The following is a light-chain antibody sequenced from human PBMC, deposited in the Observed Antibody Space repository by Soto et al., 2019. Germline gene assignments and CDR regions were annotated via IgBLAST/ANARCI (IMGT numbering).Light chain of an antibody. J-gene: IGKJ1*01. V-gene: IGKV3-20*01. Sequence: EVVLTQSPATLSLSPGERATLSCRASQSVSSSYLAWYQQKPGQAPRLLIYGASSRATGIPDRFSGSGSGTDFTLTISRLETEDFAVYYCQQYDSSPKTFGQGTKVDIK. CDR1: QSVSSSY. CDR3: QQYDSSPKT. CDR2: GAS.